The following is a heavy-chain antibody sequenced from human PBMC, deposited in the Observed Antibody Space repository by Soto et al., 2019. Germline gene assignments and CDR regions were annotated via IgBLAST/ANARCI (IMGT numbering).Heavy chain of an antibody. V-gene: IGHV1-69*13. J-gene: IGHJ4*02. CDR1: GGTFSSYA. D-gene: IGHD3-22*01. CDR3: ARDGTPYYDSSGYYS. Sequence: SVKVSCKASGGTFSSYAISRVRQAPGQGLEWMGGIIPIFGTANYAQKFQGRVTITADESTSTAYMELSSLRSEDTAVYYCARDGTPYYDSSGYYSWGQGTLVTVSS. CDR2: IIPIFGTA.